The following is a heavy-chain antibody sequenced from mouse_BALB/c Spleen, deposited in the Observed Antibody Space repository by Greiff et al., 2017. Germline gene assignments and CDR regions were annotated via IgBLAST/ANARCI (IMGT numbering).Heavy chain of an antibody. CDR3: ARSTMITTRPSYAMDY. V-gene: IGHV3-2*02. D-gene: IGHD2-4*01. Sequence: EVKLEESGPGLVKPSQSLSLTCTVTGYSITSDYAWNWIRQFPGNQLEWMGYISYSGSTSYNPSLKSRISITRDTSKNQFFLQLNSVTTEDTATYYCARSTMITTRPSYAMDYWGQGTSVTVSS. CDR2: ISYSGST. CDR1: GYSITSDYA. J-gene: IGHJ4*01.